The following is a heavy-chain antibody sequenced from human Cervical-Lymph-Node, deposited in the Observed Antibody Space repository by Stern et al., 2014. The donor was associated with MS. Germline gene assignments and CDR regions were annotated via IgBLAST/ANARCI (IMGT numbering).Heavy chain of an antibody. D-gene: IGHD4-17*01. J-gene: IGHJ4*02. Sequence: QVQLVQSGGGVKKPGASVKVSCKTSGYTFTDYGVTWVRQAPGQGLEWMGWISGHNGFTNDARNFQDRVTITTDTSTNTAYLELRSLRADDTAIYYCARDRANYGVFDYWGQGSRVTVSA. CDR2: ISGHNGFT. CDR3: ARDRANYGVFDY. V-gene: IGHV1-18*01. CDR1: GYTFTDYG.